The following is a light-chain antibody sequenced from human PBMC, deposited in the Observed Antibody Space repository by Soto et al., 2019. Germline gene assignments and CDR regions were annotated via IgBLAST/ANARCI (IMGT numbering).Light chain of an antibody. Sequence: DIQMTQSPSSLSASVGDRISITCRASQSVSSYLNWYQQKPGKAPRLLIYAASHLQTGVPSRFRGTRSATHFTLTISSLQPEDFATYYCQQSYRAVTFGQGTRLEIK. V-gene: IGKV1-39*01. CDR1: QSVSSY. CDR3: QQSYRAVT. CDR2: AAS. J-gene: IGKJ5*01.